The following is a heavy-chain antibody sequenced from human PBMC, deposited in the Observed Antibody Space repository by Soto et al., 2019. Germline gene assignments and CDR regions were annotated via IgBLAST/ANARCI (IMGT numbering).Heavy chain of an antibody. V-gene: IGHV3-48*03. Sequence: PGGSLRLSCAASGFAFSSYEMNWVRQAPGKGLEWVSYISSSAKTIYYADSVKGRFTISRDNAKSSLYLQMNSLRAEDAAVYYCARDRDSDTFFPYFYGMDVCGQGTTVTVSS. CDR2: ISSSAKTI. D-gene: IGHD3-16*01. CDR1: GFAFSSYE. J-gene: IGHJ6*02. CDR3: ARDRDSDTFFPYFYGMDV.